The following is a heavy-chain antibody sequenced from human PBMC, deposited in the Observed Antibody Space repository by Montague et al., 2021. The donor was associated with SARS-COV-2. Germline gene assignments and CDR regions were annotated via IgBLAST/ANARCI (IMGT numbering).Heavy chain of an antibody. Sequence: SETLSLTCTVSGGSISSSSYYWGWIRQPPGKGLEWIGSIYYSGSTYHNPSLKSRVTISVDTSKNQFSLKLSSVTAADTAVYYRARRGYSGYDYHLLVDYWGQGTLVTVSS. CDR1: GGSISSSSYY. D-gene: IGHD5-12*01. CDR3: ARRGYSGYDYHLLVDY. V-gene: IGHV4-39*01. CDR2: IYYSGST. J-gene: IGHJ4*02.